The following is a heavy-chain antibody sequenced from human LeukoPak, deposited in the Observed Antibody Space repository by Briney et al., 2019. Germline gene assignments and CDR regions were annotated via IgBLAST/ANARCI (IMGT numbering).Heavy chain of an antibody. Sequence: GGSLRLSCAASGFTFSTYALHWVRQAPGKGLEWVAVISYDDGSNKYYADSVKGRFTISRDNSKNTLYLQMNSLRTEDTAVYYCARESGGNTPYYFDYWGRGILVTVSS. CDR3: ARESGGNTPYYFDY. CDR2: ISYDDGSNK. V-gene: IGHV3-30*04. D-gene: IGHD2-2*02. J-gene: IGHJ4*02. CDR1: GFTFSTYA.